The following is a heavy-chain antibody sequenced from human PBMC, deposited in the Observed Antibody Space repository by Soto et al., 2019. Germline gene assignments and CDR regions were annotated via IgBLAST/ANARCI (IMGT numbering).Heavy chain of an antibody. Sequence: SETLSLTCAVYGGSFSGYYWSWIRQPPGKGLEWIGEINHSGSTNYNPSLKSRVNISVDTSKNQFSLKMSSVTAADTAVYYCASYIVVVPAAMEARNWFDPWGQGTLVTVSS. CDR3: ASYIVVVPAAMEARNWFDP. CDR2: INHSGST. CDR1: GGSFSGYY. J-gene: IGHJ5*02. V-gene: IGHV4-34*01. D-gene: IGHD2-2*01.